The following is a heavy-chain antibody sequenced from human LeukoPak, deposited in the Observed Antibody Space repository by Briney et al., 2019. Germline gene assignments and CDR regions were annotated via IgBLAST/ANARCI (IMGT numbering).Heavy chain of an antibody. Sequence: PSETLSLTCAVYGGSFSGYYWSWIRQPPGKGLEWIGEINHSGSTNYNPSLKSRVTISVDTSKNQFSLKLSSVTAADTAVYYCARASPTYYYDSSGYYPRYYYYYGMDVWGQGTTVTVSS. D-gene: IGHD3-22*01. J-gene: IGHJ6*02. CDR3: ARASPTYYYDSSGYYPRYYYYYGMDV. V-gene: IGHV4-34*01. CDR2: INHSGST. CDR1: GGSFSGYY.